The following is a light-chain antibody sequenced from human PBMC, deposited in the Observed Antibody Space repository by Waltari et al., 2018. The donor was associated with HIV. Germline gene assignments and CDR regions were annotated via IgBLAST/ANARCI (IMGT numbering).Light chain of an antibody. J-gene: IGKJ1*01. CDR3: QQYYSTPPT. CDR2: WAS. CDR1: QSIFYSSRNANY. V-gene: IGKV4-1*01. Sequence: DIVMTQSPHSLALSLGERATINCKSSQSIFYSSRNANYLAWYQQKPGQSPKLLIYWASSRASGVPDRFSGSGSRTDFTLSISSLQSEDVAVYFCQQYYSTPPTFGQGTGVEIK.